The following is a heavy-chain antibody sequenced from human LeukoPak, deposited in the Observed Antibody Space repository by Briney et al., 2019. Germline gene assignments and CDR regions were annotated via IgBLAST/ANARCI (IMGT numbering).Heavy chain of an antibody. V-gene: IGHV3-23*01. D-gene: IGHD7-27*01. CDR1: GFIFSSYA. CDR2: ISDSGDRT. Sequence: GGSLRLSCVASGFIFSSYAMSWVRQSPGKGRGWVSSISDSGDRTYYPDSVKGRFTISRDNSKNTLYLEMDSLRDEDTAVYYCTKRGRDWGPFDYWGQGTLVTVSS. CDR3: TKRGRDWGPFDY. J-gene: IGHJ4*02.